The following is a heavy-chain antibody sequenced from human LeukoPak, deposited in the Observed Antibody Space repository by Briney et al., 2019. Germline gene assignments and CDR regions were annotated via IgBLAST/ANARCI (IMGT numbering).Heavy chain of an antibody. CDR2: MNPNSGNT. J-gene: IGHJ6*02. V-gene: IGHV1-8*01. CDR1: GYTFTSYD. D-gene: IGHD5-12*01. Sequence: ASVKVSCTASGYTFTSYDINWVRQATGQGLEWMGWMNPNSGNTGYAQKFQGRVTMTRNTSISTAYMELSSLRSEDTAVYYCARGYSGYEQIYYYYYYGMDVWGQGTTVTVSS. CDR3: ARGYSGYEQIYYYYYYGMDV.